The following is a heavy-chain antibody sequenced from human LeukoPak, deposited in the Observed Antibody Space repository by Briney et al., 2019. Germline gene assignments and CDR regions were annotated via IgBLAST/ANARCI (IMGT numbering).Heavy chain of an antibody. CDR2: IYYTGST. D-gene: IGHD6-19*01. J-gene: IGHJ4*02. Sequence: PSETLSLTCTVSDGSISSSSYYWGWIRQPPGKGLEWIGSIYYTGSTYYNPSRNTRVTISVDTSKNQFSLELSFVTAAATAVYYCARPNAVAATKALCFEYWGQGTLVTVSS. V-gene: IGHV4-39*01. CDR1: DGSISSSSYY. CDR3: ARPNAVAATKALCFEY.